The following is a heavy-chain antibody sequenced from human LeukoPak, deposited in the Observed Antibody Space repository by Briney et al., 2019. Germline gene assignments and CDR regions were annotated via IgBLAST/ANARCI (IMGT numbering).Heavy chain of an antibody. CDR3: ARREYYYDSSGYYADDFDY. Sequence: GGSLRLSCAVSGFSFNNHWMSWVRQAAGKRLEWVANIKQDGSEKYYVDSVKGRFTISRDNAKNSLYLQMNSLRAEDTAVYYCARREYYYDSSGYYADDFDYWGQGTLVTVSS. CDR1: GFSFNNHW. D-gene: IGHD3-22*01. J-gene: IGHJ4*02. V-gene: IGHV3-7*01. CDR2: IKQDGSEK.